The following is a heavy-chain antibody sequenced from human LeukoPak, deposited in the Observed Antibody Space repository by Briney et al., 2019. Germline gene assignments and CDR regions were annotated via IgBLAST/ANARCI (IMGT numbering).Heavy chain of an antibody. V-gene: IGHV3-30*02. CDR1: GFTFSSYG. CDR3: AKGGGGWLSSTGSPLAGFDY. D-gene: IGHD6-19*01. J-gene: IGHJ4*02. CDR2: IRYDGSNK. Sequence: GGSLRLSCAASGFTFSSYGMHWVRQAPGKGLEWVAFIRYDGSNKYYADSVKGRFPISRDNPKNTLYLQMNRLTTEDMALYHCAKGGGGWLSSTGSPLAGFDYWGQGALVTVSS.